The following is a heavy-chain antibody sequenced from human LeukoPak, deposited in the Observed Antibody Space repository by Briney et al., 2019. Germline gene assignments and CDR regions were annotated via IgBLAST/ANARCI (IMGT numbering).Heavy chain of an antibody. CDR3: ARRAGNSGYYSDAFDI. CDR1: GYSFTNYW. D-gene: IGHD3-22*01. V-gene: IGHV5-51*01. Sequence: GESLKISCKGSGYSFTNYWIGWVRQMPGKGLEWLGIIYPGDSLTRYSPSFQGQVTISADTSISTAYLKWSSLKASDTAMYYCARRAGNSGYYSDAFDIWGQGTMVTVSS. J-gene: IGHJ3*02. CDR2: IYPGDSLT.